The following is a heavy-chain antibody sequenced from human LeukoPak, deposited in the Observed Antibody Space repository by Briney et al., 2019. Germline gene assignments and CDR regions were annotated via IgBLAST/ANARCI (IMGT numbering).Heavy chain of an antibody. CDR3: ARENYYDSSGYYYEYNWFDP. D-gene: IGHD3-22*01. CDR1: GGTFSSYA. V-gene: IGHV1-69*04. J-gene: IGHJ5*02. CDR2: IIPILGIA. Sequence: ASVKVSCKASGGTFSSYAISWVRQAPGQGXEWMGRIIPILGIANYAQKFQGRVTITADKSTSTAYMELSSLRSEDTAVYYCARENYYDSSGYYYEYNWFDPWGQGTLVTVSS.